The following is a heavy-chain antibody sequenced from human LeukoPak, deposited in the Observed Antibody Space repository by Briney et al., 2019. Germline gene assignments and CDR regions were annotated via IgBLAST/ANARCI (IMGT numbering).Heavy chain of an antibody. CDR3: TRDLMDYDVSTGLHHYYMDV. J-gene: IGHJ6*02. D-gene: IGHD3-9*01. CDR2: ISPNSYYI. Sequence: GGSLRLSCAASGFTFSDYSMNWVRQAPGKGLEWVSSISPNSYYIYYADSVKGRFTISRDNSKNTLYLQMNSLRAEDTAVYYCTRDLMDYDVSTGLHHYYMDVWGQGTTVTVSS. CDR1: GFTFSDYS. V-gene: IGHV3-21*01.